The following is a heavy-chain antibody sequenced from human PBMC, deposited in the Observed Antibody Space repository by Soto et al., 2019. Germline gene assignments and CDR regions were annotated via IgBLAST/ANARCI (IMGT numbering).Heavy chain of an antibody. J-gene: IGHJ4*02. CDR3: ARDESGWPLFDY. CDR2: INAGNGNT. D-gene: IGHD6-19*01. Sequence: ASVKVSCKASGYTFTSYAMHWVRQAPGQRLEWMGWINAGNGNTKYSQKFQGRVTITRDTSASTAYMELSSLRSEDTAVYYCARDESGWPLFDYWGQGTLVTVSS. CDR1: GYTFTSYA. V-gene: IGHV1-3*01.